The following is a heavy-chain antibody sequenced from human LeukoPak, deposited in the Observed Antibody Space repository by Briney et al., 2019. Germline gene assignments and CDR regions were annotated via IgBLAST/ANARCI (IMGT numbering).Heavy chain of an antibody. CDR2: IYYSGST. D-gene: IGHD3-22*01. J-gene: IGHJ3*02. Sequence: SETLSLTCTVSGGSISSSSYYWGWIRQPPGKGLEWIGSIYYSGSTYHNPSLKSRVTISVDTSKNQFSLKLSSVTAADTAVYYCARDGGRAYDSDAFDIWGQGTMVTVSS. V-gene: IGHV4-39*07. CDR1: GGSISSSSYY. CDR3: ARDGGRAYDSDAFDI.